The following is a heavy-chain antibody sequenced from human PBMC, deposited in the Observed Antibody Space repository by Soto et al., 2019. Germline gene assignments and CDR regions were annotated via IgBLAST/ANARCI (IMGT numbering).Heavy chain of an antibody. V-gene: IGHV3-48*02. CDR3: ARGGGVRMSSLITIFGVAPNGLDV. CDR1: GFTFSSYS. CDR2: ISSSSSTI. Sequence: PGGSLRLSCAASGFTFSSYSMNWVRQAPGKGLEWVSYISSSSSTIYYADSVKGRFTISRDNAKNSLYLQMNSLRDEDTAVYYCARGGGVRMSSLITIFGVAPNGLDVWGQGTTVTVSS. D-gene: IGHD3-3*01. J-gene: IGHJ6*02.